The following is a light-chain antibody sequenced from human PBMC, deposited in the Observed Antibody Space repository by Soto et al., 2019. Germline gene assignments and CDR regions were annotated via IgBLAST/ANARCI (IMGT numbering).Light chain of an antibody. CDR1: QSLSSW. Sequence: DIQITQSPSTLSAAIGDIGTITGRASQSLSSWLAWYQQQPGKEPKLLIYDYSSLERLVPSMCRRSRTQPQFTLTISSLKPDAFATYSCQQYKRYSGTFGQGTKVDIK. J-gene: IGKJ1*01. V-gene: IGKV1-5*01. CDR3: QQYKRYSGT. CDR2: DYS.